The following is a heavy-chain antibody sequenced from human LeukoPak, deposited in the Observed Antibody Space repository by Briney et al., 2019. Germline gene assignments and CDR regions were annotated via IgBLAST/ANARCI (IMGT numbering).Heavy chain of an antibody. CDR3: ARSYGSGSYLDY. V-gene: IGHV3-30-3*01. D-gene: IGHD3-10*01. CDR2: TSYEGSNK. Sequence: GGSLRLSCAASGFTFSTYAMHWVRQAPGKGLEWVAVTSYEGSNKYYADSVKGRFTISRDNSKNTLYLQMNSLRAEDTAVYYCARSYGSGSYLDYWGQGILVTVSS. J-gene: IGHJ4*02. CDR1: GFTFSTYA.